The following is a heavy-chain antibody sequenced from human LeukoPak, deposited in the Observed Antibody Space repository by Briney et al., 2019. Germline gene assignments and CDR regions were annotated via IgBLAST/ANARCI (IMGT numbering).Heavy chain of an antibody. D-gene: IGHD4-17*01. CDR2: ISGGGDYT. CDR1: GFIFSSYA. CDR3: VKVGSNYGDPKDY. Sequence: GGPLRLSCAASGFIFSSYAMSWVRQAPGKGLEWVSTISGGGDYTFYADSVKGRFTVSRDNSKNTLFVQMNSLRADDTAVYHCVKVGSNYGDPKDYWGQGTLVSVTS. V-gene: IGHV3-23*01. J-gene: IGHJ4*02.